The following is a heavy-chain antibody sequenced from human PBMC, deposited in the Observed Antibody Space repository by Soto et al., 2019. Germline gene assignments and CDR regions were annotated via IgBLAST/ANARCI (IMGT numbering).Heavy chain of an antibody. V-gene: IGHV3-30-3*02. CDR2: ISYGGDNK. J-gene: IGHJ4*02. CDR1: GFIFSDYA. Sequence: PGGSLRLSCAASGFIFSDYAMHWVRQAPGKGLEWVAVISYGGDNKYYADSVRGRFAISRDNLKNTLDLQMNSLNPEDTAVYHCAKARHSTSWYGLEADFWGQGTLATVSS. CDR3: AKARHSTSWYGLEADF. D-gene: IGHD6-13*01.